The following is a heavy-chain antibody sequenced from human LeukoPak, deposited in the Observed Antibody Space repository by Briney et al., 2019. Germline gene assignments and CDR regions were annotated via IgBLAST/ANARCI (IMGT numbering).Heavy chain of an antibody. J-gene: IGHJ5*02. CDR2: IKPDGSEK. Sequence: GGSLRLSCEASGFTFSSFWMTWVRQAPGKGLEWVANIKPDGSEKNCVDSVKGRFTISRDNAKNSLYLQMNSLRAGDTAVYYCARINGGGYYAPWGQGTLATVSS. CDR3: ARINGGGYYAP. V-gene: IGHV3-7*01. CDR1: GFTFSSFW. D-gene: IGHD3-22*01.